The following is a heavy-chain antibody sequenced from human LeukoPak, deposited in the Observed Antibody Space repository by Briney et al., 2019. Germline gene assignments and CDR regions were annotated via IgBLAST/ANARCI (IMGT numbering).Heavy chain of an antibody. V-gene: IGHV3-7*04. CDR2: IKQDGSEK. J-gene: IGHJ4*02. D-gene: IGHD3-10*01. CDR3: ASDREYYYGSGSFDY. CDR1: GFTFSSYW. Sequence: GGSLRLSCAASGFTFSSYWMSSVRQAPGKGLEWVANIKQDGSEKYYVDSVKGRFTISRGNAKNSLYLQMNSLRAEDTAVYYCASDREYYYGSGSFDYWGQGTLVTVSS.